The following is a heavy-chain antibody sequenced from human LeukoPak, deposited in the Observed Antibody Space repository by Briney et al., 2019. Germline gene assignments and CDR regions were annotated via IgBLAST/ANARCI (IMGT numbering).Heavy chain of an antibody. CDR3: ARDLLTTYSGSHGYYYGMDV. J-gene: IGHJ6*02. CDR2: INPSGGST. V-gene: IGHV1-46*01. CDR1: GYTFTSYY. Sequence: ASVKVSCKASGYTFTSYYMHWVRQAPGQGLEWMGIINPSGGSTSYAQKFQGRVTMTRDTSTSTVYMELSSLRSEDTAVYYCARDLLTTYSGSHGYYYGMDVWGQGTTVTVSS. D-gene: IGHD6-13*01.